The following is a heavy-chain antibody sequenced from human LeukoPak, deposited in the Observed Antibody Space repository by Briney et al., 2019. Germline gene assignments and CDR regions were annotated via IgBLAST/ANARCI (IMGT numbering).Heavy chain of an antibody. Sequence: SETLSLTCAVYGESFSGYYWRWIRQPPGKGLEWIGEINHSGSTNYNPSLKSRVSRSVDTSKNQFSLKLSSVTAADTAVYYCARSNVVRGVRALDYWGQGTLVAVSS. J-gene: IGHJ4*02. D-gene: IGHD3-10*01. V-gene: IGHV4-34*01. CDR2: INHSGST. CDR3: ARSNVVRGVRALDY. CDR1: GESFSGYY.